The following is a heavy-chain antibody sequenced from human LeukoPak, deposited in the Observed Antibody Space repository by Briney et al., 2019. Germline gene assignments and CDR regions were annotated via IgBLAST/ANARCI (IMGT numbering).Heavy chain of an antibody. V-gene: IGHV1-69*05. J-gene: IGHJ5*02. CDR2: IIPIIGTA. D-gene: IGHD2-2*01. Sequence: EASVKVSCEASGGTFSSYAISWVRQAPGQGLEWMGGIIPIIGTANYAQKFQGRVTITTDESTSTAYMELSSLRSEDTAVYYCARDRLVVPAASWFDPWGQGTLVTVSS. CDR3: ARDRLVVPAASWFDP. CDR1: GGTFSSYA.